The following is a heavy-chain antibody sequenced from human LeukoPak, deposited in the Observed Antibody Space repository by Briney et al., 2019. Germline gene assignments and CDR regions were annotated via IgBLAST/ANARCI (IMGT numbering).Heavy chain of an antibody. CDR1: GFTFRSYW. D-gene: IGHD1-26*01. CDR3: TREVSGSLYFDY. Sequence: GGSLRLSCAASGFTFRSYWMHWVRQAPGKGLVWVSRISIDGSSGSYADSVEGRFTISRDNAKNTVYLQMNSLRAEDTAVYYCTREVSGSLYFDYWGQGTLVTVSS. J-gene: IGHJ4*02. CDR2: ISIDGSSG. V-gene: IGHV3-74*01.